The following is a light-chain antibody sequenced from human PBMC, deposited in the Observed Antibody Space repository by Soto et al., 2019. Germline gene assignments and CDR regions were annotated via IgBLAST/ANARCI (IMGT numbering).Light chain of an antibody. CDR1: QSVRSY. V-gene: IGKV3-11*01. J-gene: IGKJ4*01. CDR2: DAS. CDR3: QHRSSWPLT. Sequence: EIVLTQSPATLSLSPGERATLSCRASQSVRSYLVWYQQKPGQAPRLLIYDASTRATGIPARFSGSGSETDFTLTISSLEPEEFAVYYCQHRSSWPLTFGGGTKVEIK.